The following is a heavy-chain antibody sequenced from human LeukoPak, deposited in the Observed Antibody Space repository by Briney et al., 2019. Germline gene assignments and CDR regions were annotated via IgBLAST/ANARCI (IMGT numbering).Heavy chain of an antibody. J-gene: IGHJ5*02. D-gene: IGHD3-9*01. Sequence: PGRSLRLSCAASGFTFSSYGMHWVRQAPGKGLEWVSVISGSGGSTYYADSVKGRFTISRDNSKNTLYLQMNSLRAEDTAVYYCAKESDYDILTGYGGWFDPWGQGTLVTVSS. V-gene: IGHV3-23*01. CDR1: GFTFSSYG. CDR2: ISGSGGST. CDR3: AKESDYDILTGYGGWFDP.